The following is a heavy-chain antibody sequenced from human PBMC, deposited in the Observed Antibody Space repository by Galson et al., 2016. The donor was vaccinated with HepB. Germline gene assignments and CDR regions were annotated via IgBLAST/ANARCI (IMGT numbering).Heavy chain of an antibody. Sequence: SLRLSCAASGFIFSTYGMHWVRQAPGKGLEWVAVISYDANNKYYADSVKGRFTISRDNSKNTLYLQMNSLRAEDTAIYYCAKGPSYGDYFDFWGQGALVTVSS. V-gene: IGHV3-30*18. J-gene: IGHJ4*02. CDR2: ISYDANNK. D-gene: IGHD4-17*01. CDR1: GFIFSTYG. CDR3: AKGPSYGDYFDF.